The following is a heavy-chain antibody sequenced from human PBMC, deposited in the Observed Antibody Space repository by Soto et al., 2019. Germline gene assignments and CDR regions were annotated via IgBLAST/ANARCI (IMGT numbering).Heavy chain of an antibody. CDR3: ARQGFGTIHGLVDV. Sequence: PSETLSLTCIIFGDSISNYYWSWIRQSPGKGLEWIGYIFYTGTTNYNPSLTSRVTISSDASKSQFSLKVNSVTAADTAVYYCARQGFGTIHGLVDVWGQGTTVTVSS. V-gene: IGHV4-59*08. J-gene: IGHJ6*02. D-gene: IGHD3-10*01. CDR2: IFYTGTT. CDR1: GDSISNYY.